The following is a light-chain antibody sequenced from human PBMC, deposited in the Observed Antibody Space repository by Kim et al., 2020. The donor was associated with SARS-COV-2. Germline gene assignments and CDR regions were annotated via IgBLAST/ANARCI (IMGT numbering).Light chain of an antibody. CDR1: SSDIGGYNY. Sequence: QSALTQPASLSGSPGESITISCSGSSSDIGGYNYVSWYQQHPGKAPKLMIYDVTKRPSGVPDRFSGSKSANMASLTIFGLQAEDEADYYCSSYTTTSAVVFGGGTQLTVL. CDR2: DVT. J-gene: IGLJ2*01. V-gene: IGLV2-14*03. CDR3: SSYTTTSAVV.